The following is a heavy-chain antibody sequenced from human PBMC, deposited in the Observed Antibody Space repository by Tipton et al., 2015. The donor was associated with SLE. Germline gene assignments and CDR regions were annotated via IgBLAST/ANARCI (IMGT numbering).Heavy chain of an antibody. CDR3: ARHKWVETDTYYFDY. Sequence: TLSLTCTVSGGSISSGSYYWGWIRQPPGKGLEWIGSIHYGGNTFYNPSLKSRVTISVDTSKNQFSLKLTSVTAADTAVYYCARHKWVETDTYYFDYWGQGTLVTVSS. J-gene: IGHJ4*02. V-gene: IGHV4-39*01. CDR1: GGSISSGSYY. CDR2: IHYGGNT. D-gene: IGHD5-18*01.